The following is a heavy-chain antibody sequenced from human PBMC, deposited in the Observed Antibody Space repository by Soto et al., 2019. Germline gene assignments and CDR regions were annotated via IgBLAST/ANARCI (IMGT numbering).Heavy chain of an antibody. V-gene: IGHV6-1*01. CDR1: GDSVSSNSAA. CDR3: ARDNEFSALGYYYYGMDV. D-gene: IGHD7-27*01. J-gene: IGHJ6*02. Sequence: SQTLSLTCAISGDSVSSNSAAWNWIRQSPSRGLEWLGRTYYRSQWYNDYAVSVKSRITINPDTSKNQFSLQLNSVTPEDTAVYYCARDNEFSALGYYYYGMDVWGQGTTVTVSS. CDR2: TYYRSQWYN.